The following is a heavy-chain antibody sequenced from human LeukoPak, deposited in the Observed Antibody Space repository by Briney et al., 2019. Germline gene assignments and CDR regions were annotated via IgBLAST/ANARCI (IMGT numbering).Heavy chain of an antibody. CDR2: IYTSGST. CDR1: GGSISSGSYY. D-gene: IGHD3-22*01. J-gene: IGHJ5*02. Sequence: SQTLSLTCTVSGGSISSGSYYWSWIRQPAGKGLEWIGRIYTSGSTNYNPSLKSRFTISVDTSKNQFSLKLSSVTAADTAVYYCAREFRNYYDSSGYYIWFDPWGQGTLVTVSS. CDR3: AREFRNYYDSSGYYIWFDP. V-gene: IGHV4-61*02.